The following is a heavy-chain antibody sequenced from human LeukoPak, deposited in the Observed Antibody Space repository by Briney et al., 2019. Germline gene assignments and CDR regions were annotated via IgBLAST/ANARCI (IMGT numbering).Heavy chain of an antibody. D-gene: IGHD4-11*01. Sequence: SETLSLTCTVSGGSISSNYWSWIRQPAGKRLEWIGRIYSSGSTNYNPSLKSRVSMSADTSKNQFSLNLSSVTAADTAVYYCARGPYYSNALGHFDYWGQGTLVTVSS. CDR1: GGSISSNY. J-gene: IGHJ4*02. V-gene: IGHV4-4*07. CDR3: ARGPYYSNALGHFDY. CDR2: IYSSGST.